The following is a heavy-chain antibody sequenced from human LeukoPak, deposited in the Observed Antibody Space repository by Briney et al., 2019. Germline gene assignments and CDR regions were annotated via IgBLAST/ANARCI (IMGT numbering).Heavy chain of an antibody. CDR1: GFTFRSYN. V-gene: IGHV3-21*01. D-gene: IGHD6-19*01. J-gene: IGHJ4*02. Sequence: GGSLRLSCAASGFTFRSYNMYWVRQAPGQGLEWVSSLSGGGDHIYYADPVKGRFTISRDNAKNSLYLQMNSLRAEDTAVYYCARIGSGWYWDYWGQGTLVTVSS. CDR3: ARIGSGWYWDY. CDR2: LSGGGDHI.